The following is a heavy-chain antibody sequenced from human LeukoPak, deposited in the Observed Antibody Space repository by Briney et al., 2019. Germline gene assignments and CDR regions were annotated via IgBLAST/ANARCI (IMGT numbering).Heavy chain of an antibody. CDR1: GFTFSDYA. V-gene: IGHV3-64D*09. D-gene: IGHD1-26*01. J-gene: IGHJ4*02. CDR3: VKGGKSEPNCPFDG. CDR2: ISGNGDST. Sequence: GGSLRLSCAASGFTFSDYAMNWVRQAPGKGLEYVSAISGNGDSTYYADSVKGRFTISRDNSKNTLYLQMSSLRAEETAVYYCVKGGKSEPNCPFDGRGQGTPVTAS.